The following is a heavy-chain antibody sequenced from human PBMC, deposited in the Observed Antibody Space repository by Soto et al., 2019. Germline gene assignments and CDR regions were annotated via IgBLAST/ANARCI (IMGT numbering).Heavy chain of an antibody. D-gene: IGHD5-18*01. V-gene: IGHV4-59*01. Sequence: CTVVEGKIIDFDGRRIRKPKGKGLEWIGYFYYSGSTNYNPSLKSRVTISVDTSKNQFSLKLSSVTAADTAVYYCERDGHMGTAMVDAFDIWGQGTMVTVSS. CDR1: EGKIIDFD. CDR3: ERDGHMGTAMVDAFDI. CDR2: FYYSGST. J-gene: IGHJ3*02.